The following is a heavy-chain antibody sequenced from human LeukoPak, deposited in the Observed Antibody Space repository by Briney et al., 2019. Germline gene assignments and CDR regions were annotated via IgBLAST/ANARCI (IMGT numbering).Heavy chain of an antibody. Sequence: PSETLSLTCTVSGGSISSYYWSWIRQPPGKGLEWIGYIYNSGSTNYNPSLKSRVTISVDTSKNQFSLKLSSVTAADTAVYYCARGGYSYGLSYWYFDLWGRGTLVTVSS. J-gene: IGHJ2*01. CDR3: ARGGYSYGLSYWYFDL. CDR1: GGSISSYY. V-gene: IGHV4-59*12. D-gene: IGHD5-18*01. CDR2: IYNSGST.